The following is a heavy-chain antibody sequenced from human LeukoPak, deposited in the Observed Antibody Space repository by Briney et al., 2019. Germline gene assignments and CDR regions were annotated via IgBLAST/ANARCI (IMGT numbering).Heavy chain of an antibody. CDR3: ARAEINDYNRY. D-gene: IGHD4-11*01. J-gene: IGHJ4*02. Sequence: SETLSLTCSVSGYSIRSGYQWGWIRQAPGQGLEWIGSINYSGRTYDNPSLKSRVTISIDTSKNQIFLKLRSTTAADTAHYYCARAEINDYNRYWGQGILVIVSS. CDR1: GYSIRSGYQ. CDR2: INYSGRT. V-gene: IGHV4-38-2*01.